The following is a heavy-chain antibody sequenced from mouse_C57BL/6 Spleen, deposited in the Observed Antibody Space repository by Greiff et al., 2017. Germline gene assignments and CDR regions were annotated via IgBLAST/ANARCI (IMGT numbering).Heavy chain of an antibody. V-gene: IGHV1-82*01. CDR1: GYAFSSSW. CDR2: IYPGDGDT. Sequence: VKLLESGPELVKPGASVKISCKASGYAFSSSWMNWVKQRPGKGLEWIGRIYPGDGDTNYNGKFKGKATLTADKSSSTAYMQLSSLTAEDSAVYFCAGGYYLAFDYWGQGTTLTVSS. D-gene: IGHD2-3*01. J-gene: IGHJ2*01. CDR3: AGGYYLAFDY.